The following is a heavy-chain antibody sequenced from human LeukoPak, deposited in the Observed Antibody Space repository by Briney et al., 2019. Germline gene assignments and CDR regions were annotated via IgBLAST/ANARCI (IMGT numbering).Heavy chain of an antibody. CDR3: TSRGHSLTGRNFDY. J-gene: IGHJ4*02. CDR2: ISSSGSTI. D-gene: IGHD3-10*01. V-gene: IGHV3-48*03. Sequence: GGSLRLSCAASGFTFSSYEMNWVRQAPGKGLEWVSYISSSGSTIYYADSVEGRFTISRDNAKNSLYLQMNSLRAEDTALYYCTSRGHSLTGRNFDYWGQGALVSVSS. CDR1: GFTFSSYE.